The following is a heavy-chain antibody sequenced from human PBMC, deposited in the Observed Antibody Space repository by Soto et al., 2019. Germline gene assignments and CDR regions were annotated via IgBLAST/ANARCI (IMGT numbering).Heavy chain of an antibody. CDR3: ARVPPYYDFWSGYYAYYYYGMDV. CDR2: ISAYNGNT. D-gene: IGHD3-3*01. Sequence: QVQLVQSGAEVKKPGASVKVSCKASGYTFTSYGISWVRQAPGQGLEWMGWISAYNGNTNYAQKRQDRGTMTTDTSTSTAYMERRSLRSDDTAVYYCARVPPYYDFWSGYYAYYYYGMDVWGQGTTVTVSS. J-gene: IGHJ6*02. CDR1: GYTFTSYG. V-gene: IGHV1-18*01.